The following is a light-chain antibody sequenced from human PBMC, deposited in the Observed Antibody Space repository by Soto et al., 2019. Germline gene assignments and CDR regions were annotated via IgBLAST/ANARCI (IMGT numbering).Light chain of an antibody. J-gene: IGKJ1*01. CDR1: QSIYTY. V-gene: IGKV1-39*01. CDR3: HQSYSTPRT. Sequence: QFTPSPSSLSAFLGDKVTIPFRASQSIYTYLNWYQQRPGEAPKVLIYAASTLQDGIPSRFSGSGSGTDFTLTIRGLQPEDFATYYCHQSYSTPRTFGQGTKADI. CDR2: AAS.